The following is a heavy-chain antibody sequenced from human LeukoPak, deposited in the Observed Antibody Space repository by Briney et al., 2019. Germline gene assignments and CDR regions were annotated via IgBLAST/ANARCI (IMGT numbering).Heavy chain of an antibody. CDR1: GYTLTELS. D-gene: IGHD3-10*01. V-gene: IGHV1-24*01. Sequence: GASVKVSCKVSGYTLTELSMHWVRQAPGKGLEWMGGFDVEGGETIYARKFQGRVTMTEDTSTDTAYMELSRLRSDDTANYYCARDQGDRGVLYYYYYYMDVWGKGTTVTVSS. J-gene: IGHJ6*03. CDR3: ARDQGDRGVLYYYYYYMDV. CDR2: FDVEGGET.